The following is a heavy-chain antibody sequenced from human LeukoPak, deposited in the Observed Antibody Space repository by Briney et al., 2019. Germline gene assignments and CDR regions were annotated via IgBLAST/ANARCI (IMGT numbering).Heavy chain of an antibody. CDR2: INPNSGGT. D-gene: IGHD3-16*02. CDR3: ARNGAWGSYRLHDF. J-gene: IGHJ4*02. CDR1: GGTFSSYA. V-gene: IGHV1-2*02. Sequence: ASVKVSCKASGGTFSSYAISWVRQAPGQGLEWMGWINPNSGGTNYAQKFQGRVTMTRDTSISTAYMELTNLISDDTAVYYCARNGAWGSYRLHDFWGQGTLVTVSS.